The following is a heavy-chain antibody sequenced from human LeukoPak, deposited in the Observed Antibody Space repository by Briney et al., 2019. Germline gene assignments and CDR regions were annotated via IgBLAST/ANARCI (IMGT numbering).Heavy chain of an antibody. CDR3: AKDALRQWLVPVEYYFDY. Sequence: GGSLRLSCTASGFTFSSYGMEWVRQAPGKGLEWVAVISYDGSNKYYADSVKGRFTISRDNSKNTLYLQMNSLRAEDTAVYYCAKDALRQWLVPVEYYFDYWGQGTLVTVSS. CDR2: ISYDGSNK. J-gene: IGHJ4*02. CDR1: GFTFSSYG. V-gene: IGHV3-30*18. D-gene: IGHD6-19*01.